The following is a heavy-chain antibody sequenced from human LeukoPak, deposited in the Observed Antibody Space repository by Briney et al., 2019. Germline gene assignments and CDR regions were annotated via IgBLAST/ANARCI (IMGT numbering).Heavy chain of an antibody. CDR1: GFTFSTFG. J-gene: IGHJ4*02. CDR2: IRYDGSTK. V-gene: IGHV3-30*02. CDR3: AQLPGLATIDF. D-gene: IGHD5-24*01. Sequence: GGFLRLSCVVSGFTFSTFGMHWVRQAPGRGLEWVAFIRYDGSTKDYADSVKGRFTISRDNSKNTLYLQMNSLKVEDTAVYYCAQLPGLATIDFWGQGTLVTVSS.